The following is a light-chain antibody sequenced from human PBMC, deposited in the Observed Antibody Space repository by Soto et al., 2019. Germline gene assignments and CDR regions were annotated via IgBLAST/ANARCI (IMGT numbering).Light chain of an antibody. J-gene: IGLJ3*02. CDR2: DVT. CDR1: SSDVGAYNY. V-gene: IGLV2-14*01. Sequence: QSALTQRASVSGSPGQSVTISCSGSSSDVGAYNYVSWYQRHPGKAPKLMIYDVTNRPSGVSNRFSGSKSGNTASLTISGLQAEDEADYFCSSYTSSSTVVFGGGTKLTVL. CDR3: SSYTSSSTVV.